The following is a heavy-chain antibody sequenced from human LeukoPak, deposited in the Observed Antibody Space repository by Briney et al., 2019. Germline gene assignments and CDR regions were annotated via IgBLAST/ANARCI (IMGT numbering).Heavy chain of an antibody. D-gene: IGHD3-22*01. CDR1: GFTFSSYS. J-gene: IGHJ4*02. CDR2: ISSSSSTI. CDR3: AKPTLKYYYDSSGLNY. Sequence: GGSLRLSCAASGFTFSSYSMNWARQAPGKGLEWVSYISSSSSTIQYADSVKGRFTISRDNSKNTLYLQMNSLRAEDTAVYYCAKPTLKYYYDSSGLNYWGQGTLVTVSS. V-gene: IGHV3-48*01.